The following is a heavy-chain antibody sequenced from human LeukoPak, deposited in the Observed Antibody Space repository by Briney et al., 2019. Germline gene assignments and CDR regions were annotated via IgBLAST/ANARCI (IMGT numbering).Heavy chain of an antibody. Sequence: PSETLSLTCSVSSDSISSYYWSWIRQPPGKGLEWIGYIYYSGSTNYNPSLKSRVTISVDTSKNQFSLKLSSVTAADTAVYYCARVGIAAWGVFGYFDYWGQGTLVTVSS. D-gene: IGHD6-13*01. V-gene: IGHV4-59*08. CDR3: ARVGIAAWGVFGYFDY. CDR1: SDSISSYY. J-gene: IGHJ4*02. CDR2: IYYSGST.